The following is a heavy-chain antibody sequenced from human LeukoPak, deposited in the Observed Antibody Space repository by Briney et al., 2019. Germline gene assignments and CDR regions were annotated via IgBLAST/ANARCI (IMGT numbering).Heavy chain of an antibody. CDR2: INPSGGST. CDR3: ARVGSGSSWWTRPSAEYFQH. V-gene: IGHV1-46*01. J-gene: IGHJ1*01. Sequence: ASVKVSCKASGYTFTSYYMHWVRQAPGQGFEWMGIINPSGGSTSYAQKFQGRVTMTRDTSTSTVYMELSSLRSEDTAVYYCARVGSGSSWWTRPSAEYFQHWGQGTLVTVSS. CDR1: GYTFTSYY. D-gene: IGHD6-13*01.